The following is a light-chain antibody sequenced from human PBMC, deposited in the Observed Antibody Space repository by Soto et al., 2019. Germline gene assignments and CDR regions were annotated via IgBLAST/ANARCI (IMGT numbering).Light chain of an antibody. J-gene: IGLJ1*01. CDR1: SSEVGGYNY. CDR3: SSYGGSPRYV. CDR2: DVS. Sequence: QSALTQPRSVSGSPGQSVTISCTGTSSEVGGYNYVSWYQHHPGKAPKVMIYDVSKRPSGVPDRFSGSKSGNTASLTISGLQAEDEADYYCSSYGGSPRYVFGTGTKVTVL. V-gene: IGLV2-11*01.